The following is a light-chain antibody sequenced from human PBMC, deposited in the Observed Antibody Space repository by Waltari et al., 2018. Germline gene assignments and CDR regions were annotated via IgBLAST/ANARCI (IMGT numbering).Light chain of an antibody. V-gene: IGKV1-33*01. Sequence: DIQMTQSPSSLSASVGDRVTITCRASQDISNYLNWYQQKPGKAPKPLIYDASNLETGVPSRFSGSGSGTDFTFTITSLQPEDIATYYCQQYDNLPLTFGGGTKVEI. J-gene: IGKJ4*01. CDR1: QDISNY. CDR3: QQYDNLPLT. CDR2: DAS.